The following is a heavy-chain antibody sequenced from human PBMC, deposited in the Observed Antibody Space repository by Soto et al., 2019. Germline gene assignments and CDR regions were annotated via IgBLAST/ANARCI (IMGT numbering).Heavy chain of an antibody. Sequence: QVQLVESGGGVVQPGRSLRLSCAASGFTFSSYGMHWVRQAPGKGLEWVAVIWYDGSNKYYADSVKGRFTISRDNSKNTLYLQMNSLRAEDTAVYYCARVGYDSRGYYWAWGQGTLVTVSS. CDR2: IWYDGSNK. CDR1: GFTFSSYG. V-gene: IGHV3-33*01. D-gene: IGHD3-22*01. CDR3: ARVGYDSRGYYWA. J-gene: IGHJ4*02.